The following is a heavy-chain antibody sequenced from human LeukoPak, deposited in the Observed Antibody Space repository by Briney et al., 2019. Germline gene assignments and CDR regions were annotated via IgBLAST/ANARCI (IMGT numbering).Heavy chain of an antibody. D-gene: IGHD1-7*01. Sequence: GGSLRLSCAASGFTVSSNYMSWVRQAPGKGLEWVAVISYDGSNKYYADSVKGRFTISRDNSKNTLYLQMNSLRAEDTAVYYCASGITGTTSHGWFDPWGQGTLVTVSS. CDR1: GFTVSSNY. V-gene: IGHV3-30-3*01. CDR2: ISYDGSNK. J-gene: IGHJ5*02. CDR3: ASGITGTTSHGWFDP.